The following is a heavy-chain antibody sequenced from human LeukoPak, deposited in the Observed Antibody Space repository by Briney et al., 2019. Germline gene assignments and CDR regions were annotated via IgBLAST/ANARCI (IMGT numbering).Heavy chain of an antibody. CDR2: IYYSGST. J-gene: IGHJ5*02. CDR3: ARDQSPLTYYDYWSGYPSLQGFDP. Sequence: SETLSLTCAVYGGSFSGYYWSWIRQPPGKGLEWIGYIYYSGSTNYNPSLKSRVTISVDTSKNQFSLKLSSVTAADTAVYYCARDQSPLTYYDYWSGYPSLQGFDPWGQGTLVTVSS. CDR1: GGSFSGYY. D-gene: IGHD3-3*01. V-gene: IGHV4-59*01.